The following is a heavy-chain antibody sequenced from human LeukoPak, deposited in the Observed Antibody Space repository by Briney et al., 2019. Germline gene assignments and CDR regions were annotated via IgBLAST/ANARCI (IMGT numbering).Heavy chain of an antibody. CDR1: GGSISSYY. CDR2: IYYSGST. J-gene: IGHJ5*02. CDR3: ARDYGSGSYYNSGFHP. V-gene: IGHV4-59*01. Sequence: SETLSLTCTVSGGSISSYYWSWIRQPPGKGLEWIGYIYYSGSTNYNPSLTSRVTISVDTSKNQFSLKLSSVTAADTAVYYRARDYGSGSYYNSGFHPWGQGTLVTVSS. D-gene: IGHD3-10*01.